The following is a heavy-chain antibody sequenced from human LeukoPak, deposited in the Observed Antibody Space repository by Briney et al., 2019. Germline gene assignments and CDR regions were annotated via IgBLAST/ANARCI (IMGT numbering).Heavy chain of an antibody. CDR3: AREGITIFGVVITPHDAFDI. D-gene: IGHD3-3*01. Sequence: ASVKVSCKASGYTFTSYGISWVRQAPGQGLEWMGWISAYNGNTNYAQKLQGRVTMTTDTSTSTAYMELRSLRSDDTAVYYCAREGITIFGVVITPHDAFDIWGQGTMVTVSS. J-gene: IGHJ3*02. V-gene: IGHV1-18*01. CDR1: GYTFTSYG. CDR2: ISAYNGNT.